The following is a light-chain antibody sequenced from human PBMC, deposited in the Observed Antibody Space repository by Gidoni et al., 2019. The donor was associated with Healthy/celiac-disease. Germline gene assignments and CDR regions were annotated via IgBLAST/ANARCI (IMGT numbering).Light chain of an antibody. V-gene: IGKV1-39*01. CDR1: QSISSY. CDR2: AAS. J-gene: IGKJ3*01. CDR3: QQSYSTPFT. Sequence: DIQMTQSPYSLSASVGDRVTITSRASQSISSYLNWYQQKPGKAPKLLIYAASSLQSGVPSRFSGSGSGTDFTLTISSLQPEDFATYYCQQSYSTPFTFXHXTKVDIK.